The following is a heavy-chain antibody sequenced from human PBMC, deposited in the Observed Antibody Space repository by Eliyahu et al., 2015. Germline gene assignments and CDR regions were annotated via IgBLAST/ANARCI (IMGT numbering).Heavy chain of an antibody. CDR1: GGSFTSXY. V-gene: IGHV4-34*01. D-gene: IGHD6-13*01. CDR3: ARQTTDSSVRPNWFDP. Sequence: QVQLQQWGAGLLKPSETLSLTCAVYGGSFTSXYWSWSRQPPGKGLEWIGEINHSGKTNYKSSLKSRVTISIDTAKNQFSLKVNSVTAADTAVYYCARQTTDSSVRPNWFDPWGQGSLVTVSS. CDR2: INHSGKT. J-gene: IGHJ5*02.